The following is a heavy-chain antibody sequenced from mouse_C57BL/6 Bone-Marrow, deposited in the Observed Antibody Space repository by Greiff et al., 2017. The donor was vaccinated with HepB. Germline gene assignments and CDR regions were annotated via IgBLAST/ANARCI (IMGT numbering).Heavy chain of an antibody. D-gene: IGHD1-1*01. Sequence: DVKLVESGGGLVKPGGSLKLSCAASGFTFSSYAMSWVRQTPEKRLEWVATISDGGSYTYYPDNVKGRFTISRDNAKNNLYLQMSHLKSEDTAMYYCARDEWAITTVVVWYFDVWGTGTTVTVSS. CDR1: GFTFSSYA. CDR3: ARDEWAITTVVVWYFDV. J-gene: IGHJ1*03. CDR2: ISDGGSYT. V-gene: IGHV5-4*01.